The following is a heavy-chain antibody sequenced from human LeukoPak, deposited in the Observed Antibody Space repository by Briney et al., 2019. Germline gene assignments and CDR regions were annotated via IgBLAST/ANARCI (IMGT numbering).Heavy chain of an antibody. V-gene: IGHV4-34*01. J-gene: IGHJ3*02. CDR3: ACGSSYSGSTFYI. Sequence: SGTLSLTCAVYGGSFSGYYWSWVRQPPGKGLEWIGEINHSGSTNYNPSLKSRVTISVDTSKNQFSLKLSSVTAADTAGYYCACGSSYSGSTFYIWGQRTMVTVSS. D-gene: IGHD1-26*01. CDR2: INHSGST. CDR1: GGSFSGYY.